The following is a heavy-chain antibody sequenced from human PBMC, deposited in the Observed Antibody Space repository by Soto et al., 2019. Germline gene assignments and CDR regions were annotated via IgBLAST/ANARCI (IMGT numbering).Heavy chain of an antibody. CDR2: IYYSGST. J-gene: IGHJ4*02. V-gene: IGHV4-59*08. Sequence: SETLSLTCTVSGGSLSRYYWSWIRPPPGKGLEWIGYIYYSGSTNYNPSLKSRVTISVDTSKNQFSLKLSSVTAADTAVYYCARGIAVAGTIIDYWGQGTLVTVSS. CDR1: GGSLSRYY. D-gene: IGHD6-19*01. CDR3: ARGIAVAGTIIDY.